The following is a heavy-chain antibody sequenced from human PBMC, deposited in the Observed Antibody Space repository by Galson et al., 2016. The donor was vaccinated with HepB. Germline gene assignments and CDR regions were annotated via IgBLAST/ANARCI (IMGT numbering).Heavy chain of an antibody. CDR2: VNAVNVDT. D-gene: IGHD3-10*01. J-gene: IGHJ4*02. V-gene: IGHV1-3*01. CDR3: ARQPTSTSVNYYQLDY. CDR1: GYTFIYYA. Sequence: SVKVSCKASGYTFIYYAIHWVRQAPGQGLEWMGWVNAVNVDTNYLAKFQGRVTMTTDTSANTAYMDLSSLGSEDTAIYYCARQPTSTSVNYYQLDYWGQGTLVSVSS.